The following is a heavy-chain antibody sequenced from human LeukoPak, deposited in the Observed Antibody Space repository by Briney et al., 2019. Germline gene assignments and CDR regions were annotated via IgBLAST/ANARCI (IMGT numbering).Heavy chain of an antibody. Sequence: GESLKISCQGSGYSFTSYWIGWVRQMPGKGLEWMGIIYPGDSDTRYSPSFQGQVTISVDKSINTAYLQWSSLKASDTAMYYCARRYTYGDLRYFDYWGQETLVTVSS. CDR2: IYPGDSDT. V-gene: IGHV5-51*01. J-gene: IGHJ4*02. D-gene: IGHD4-17*01. CDR1: GYSFTSYW. CDR3: ARRYTYGDLRYFDY.